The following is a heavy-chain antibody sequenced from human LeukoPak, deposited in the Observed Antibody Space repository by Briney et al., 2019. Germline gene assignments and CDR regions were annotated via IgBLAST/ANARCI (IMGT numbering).Heavy chain of an antibody. D-gene: IGHD1-26*01. V-gene: IGHV3-30*04. CDR1: GFEFNVHA. CDR3: ARGEPFNS. CDR2: ISYDGSTK. J-gene: IGHJ5*02. Sequence: GRSLRLSCAASGFEFNVHAMHWVRQAPGKGLEWVAMISYDGSTKYYAASVKGRFTISRDNSKTTLFLQMDSLRPEDTAVYYCARGEPFNSWGQGTLVTVSS.